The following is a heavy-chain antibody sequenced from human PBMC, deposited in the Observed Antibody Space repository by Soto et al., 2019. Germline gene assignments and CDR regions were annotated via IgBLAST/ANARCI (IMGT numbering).Heavy chain of an antibody. CDR3: ARGARGYYDSSGYYYSNPYYFDY. CDR1: GFTFTSSA. V-gene: IGHV1-58*01. D-gene: IGHD3-22*01. J-gene: IGHJ4*02. Sequence: GASVKVSCKASGFTFTSSAVQWVRQARGQSLEGIGCIVVGSGNTNYAQKFQERVTITRDMSTSTAYMELSSLRSDDTAVYYCARGARGYYDSSGYYYSNPYYFDYWGQGTLVTVSS. CDR2: IVVGSGNT.